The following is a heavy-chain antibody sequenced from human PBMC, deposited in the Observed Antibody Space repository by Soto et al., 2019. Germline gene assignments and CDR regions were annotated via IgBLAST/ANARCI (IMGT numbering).Heavy chain of an antibody. Sequence: QVQLVQSGAEVTKPGSSVKVSCKASGGTFSSYAISWVRQAPGQGLEWMGGIIPISGTANYAQKFQGRVTITADESTSTAYMELSSMRSEDTAVYYFARSQGSSTSLEIYYYYYYGMDDWGQGTTVTVSS. J-gene: IGHJ6*02. CDR1: GGTFSSYA. V-gene: IGHV1-69*01. CDR3: ARSQGSSTSLEIYYYYYYGMDD. D-gene: IGHD2-2*01. CDR2: IIPISGTA.